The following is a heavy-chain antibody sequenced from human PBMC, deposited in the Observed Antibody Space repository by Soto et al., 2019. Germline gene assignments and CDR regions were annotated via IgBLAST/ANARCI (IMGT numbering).Heavy chain of an antibody. CDR2: IYTSGST. D-gene: IGHD6-13*01. J-gene: IGHJ4*02. CDR1: GGSISSYY. V-gene: IGHV4-4*07. CDR3: ASTDSSWPPVDY. Sequence: SETLSLTCTVSGGSISSYYWSWIRQPAGKGLEWIGRIYTSGSTNYNPSLKSRVTMSVDTSKNQFSLKLSSVTAADTAVYYCASTDSSWPPVDYWGQGTLVTVSS.